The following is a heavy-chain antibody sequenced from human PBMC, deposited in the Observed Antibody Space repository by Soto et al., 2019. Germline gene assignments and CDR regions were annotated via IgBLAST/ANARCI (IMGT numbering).Heavy chain of an antibody. CDR3: ARDRHVPMRINRFDP. V-gene: IGHV1-69*06. CDR2: IIPIFGTA. J-gene: IGHJ5*02. Sequence: SVKVSCKASGGTFSSYAISWVRQAPGQGLEWMGGIIPIFGTANYAQKFQGRVTITADKSTSTAYMELSSLRSEDTAVYYCARDRHVPMRINRFDPWGQGTLVTVSS. CDR1: GGTFSSYA. D-gene: IGHD3-10*02.